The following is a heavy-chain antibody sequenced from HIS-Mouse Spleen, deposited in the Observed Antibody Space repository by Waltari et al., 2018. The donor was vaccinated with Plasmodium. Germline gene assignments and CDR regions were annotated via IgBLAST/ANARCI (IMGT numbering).Heavy chain of an antibody. V-gene: IGHV3-21*01. Sequence: EVQLVESGGGLVKPGGSLRLSCAASGFTFSSYSMNWVRQAPGKGREWGESISSSSSYIYYADSVKGRFTISRDNAKNSLYLQMNSLRAEDTAVYYCARDRSAAALLGYWGQGTLVTVSS. D-gene: IGHD6-13*01. J-gene: IGHJ4*02. CDR1: GFTFSSYS. CDR3: ARDRSAAALLGY. CDR2: ISSSSSYI.